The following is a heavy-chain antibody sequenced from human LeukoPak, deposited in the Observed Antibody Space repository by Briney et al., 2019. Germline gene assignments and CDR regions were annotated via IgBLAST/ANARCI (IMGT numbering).Heavy chain of an antibody. D-gene: IGHD2-2*01. CDR3: ARERGVPAATMGDYFDY. J-gene: IGHJ4*02. Sequence: SGTLCLTCDVSGASISSSNWWSWVRQSPGTGLEWIGEIYHTGTTNYNPSFRSRVTMSVDKSSNHFSLKLSSVTAADTAVYYCARERGVPAATMGDYFDYWGQGTLVTVSS. CDR2: IYHTGTT. CDR1: GASISSSNW. V-gene: IGHV4-4*02.